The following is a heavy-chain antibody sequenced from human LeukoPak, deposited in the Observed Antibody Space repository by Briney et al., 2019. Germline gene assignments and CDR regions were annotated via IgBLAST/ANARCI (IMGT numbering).Heavy chain of an antibody. CDR1: GYTLTELS. Sequence: ASVKVSCKVSGYTLTELSMHWVRQAPGKGLEWMGGFDPEDGETIYAQKFQGRVTMTEDTSTDTAYMELSSLRSEDTAVYYCATGAPYYYVSSGYLEYFQHWGQGTLVTVSS. V-gene: IGHV1-24*01. CDR2: FDPEDGET. D-gene: IGHD3-22*01. J-gene: IGHJ1*01. CDR3: ATGAPYYYVSSGYLEYFQH.